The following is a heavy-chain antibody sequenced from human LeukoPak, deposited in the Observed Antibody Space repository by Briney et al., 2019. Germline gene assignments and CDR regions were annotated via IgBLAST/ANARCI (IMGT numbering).Heavy chain of an antibody. CDR2: IYYSGST. J-gene: IGHJ4*02. CDR1: GGSISSGDYY. Sequence: SQTLSLTCTVSGGSISSGDYYWSWIRQPPGKGLEWFVYIYYSGSTYYNPSLKSRVTISVDTSKNQFSLKLSSVTAADTAVYYCARVPPEYDFWSGLPDYWGQGTLVTVSS. CDR3: ARVPPEYDFWSGLPDY. D-gene: IGHD3-3*01. V-gene: IGHV4-30-4*08.